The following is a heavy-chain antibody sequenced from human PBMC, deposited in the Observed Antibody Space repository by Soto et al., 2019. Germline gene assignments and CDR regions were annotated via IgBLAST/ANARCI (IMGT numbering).Heavy chain of an antibody. V-gene: IGHV4-39*01. CDR2: IYYSGST. CDR3: ARHGGEACSGGRCCFYAFHY. D-gene: IGHD2-15*01. J-gene: IGHJ3*01. Sequence: QLQLQESGPGLVKPSETLSLTCTVSGGSISSSSYYWGWIRQPPGKGLEWIGSIYYSGSTYYNPSLKSRVPTSVDTSKNQFSLNLSSGTAGHTAVYYCARHGGEACSGGRCCFYAFHYWGQGTMVTVSS. CDR1: GGSISSSSYY.